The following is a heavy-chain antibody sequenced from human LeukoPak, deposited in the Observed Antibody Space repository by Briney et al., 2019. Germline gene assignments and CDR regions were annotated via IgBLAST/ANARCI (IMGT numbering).Heavy chain of an antibody. CDR3: AKDRLRWIAADNGLDY. V-gene: IGHV3-23*01. D-gene: IGHD6-13*01. CDR2: ISGSGGST. J-gene: IGHJ4*02. Sequence: GGSLRLSCAASGFTFSSYAMSWVRQAPGKGLEWVSAISGSGGSTYYADSVKGRFTISRDNSKNTLYLQMNSLRAEDTVVYYCAKDRLRWIAADNGLDYWGQGTLVTVSS. CDR1: GFTFSSYA.